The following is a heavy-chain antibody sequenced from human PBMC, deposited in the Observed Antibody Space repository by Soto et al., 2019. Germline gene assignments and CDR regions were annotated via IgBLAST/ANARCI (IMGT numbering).Heavy chain of an antibody. D-gene: IGHD6-19*01. CDR2: TSAYNGNT. V-gene: IGHV1-18*01. CDR3: ARDVIIAVAGTCWFDP. J-gene: IGHJ5*02. Sequence: ASVNVSCKASGYTFTSYGISLVRQAPVQGLEWMGWTSAYNGNTNYAQKLQGRVTMTTDTSTSTAYMELRSLRSDDTAVYYCARDVIIAVAGTCWFDPWGQGTLVTVSS. CDR1: GYTFTSYG.